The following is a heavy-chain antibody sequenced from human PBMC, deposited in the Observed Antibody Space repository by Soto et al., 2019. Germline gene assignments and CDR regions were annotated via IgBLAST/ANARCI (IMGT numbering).Heavy chain of an antibody. Sequence: GGSLRLSCEASGFTFSSYAMNWVRQAPGKGLEWISVISGSGGATYFADSVKGRFTISRDNSKNTVYLKMHSLRAEDTAVYYCAKATYYEFWSVSGPFDYWGQGTLVTVSS. CDR1: GFTFSSYA. V-gene: IGHV3-23*01. CDR2: ISGSGGAT. CDR3: AKATYYEFWSVSGPFDY. J-gene: IGHJ4*02. D-gene: IGHD3-3*01.